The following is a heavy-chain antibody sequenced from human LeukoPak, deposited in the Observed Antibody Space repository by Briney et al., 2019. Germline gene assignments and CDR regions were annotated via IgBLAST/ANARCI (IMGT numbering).Heavy chain of an antibody. Sequence: SETLSLTCTVSGGSISSTNWWSWVRQPPGKGLEWIGEIYHSGITNYNPSLKSRVTISIDTSKNQFSLKLDSVTAADTAVYYCARGRVDSYGFLLEDYWGQGTLVTVSS. CDR3: ARGRVDSYGFLLEDY. CDR1: GGSISSTNW. V-gene: IGHV4-4*02. J-gene: IGHJ4*02. CDR2: IYHSGIT. D-gene: IGHD5-18*01.